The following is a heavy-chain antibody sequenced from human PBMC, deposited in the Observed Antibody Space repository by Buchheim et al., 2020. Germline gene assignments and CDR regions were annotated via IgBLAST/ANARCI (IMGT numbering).Heavy chain of an antibody. CDR2: IYHSGST. V-gene: IGHV4-4*02. CDR1: GGSISSSNW. J-gene: IGHJ6*02. Sequence: QVQLQESGPGLVKPSGTLSLTCAVSGGSISSSNWWSWVRQPPGKGLEWIGEIYHSGSTNYNLSLKSRVTIPVDKSKNQFSPKLSSVTAADTAVYYCASTYYYDSSGYYRYYYYYGMDVWGQGTT. CDR3: ASTYYYDSSGYYRYYYYYGMDV. D-gene: IGHD3-22*01.